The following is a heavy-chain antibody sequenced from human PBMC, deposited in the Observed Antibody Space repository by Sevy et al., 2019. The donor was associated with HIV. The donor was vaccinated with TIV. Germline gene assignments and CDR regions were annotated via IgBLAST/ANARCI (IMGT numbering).Heavy chain of an antibody. CDR2: ISAYNGNT. Sequence: ASVKVSCKASGYTFTSYGISWVRQAPGQGLEWMGWISAYNGNTNYAQKLQGRVTMTTDTSTSTAYMELRSLRSDDTAVYYCARDRDDFGSAGLNYWGQGTLVTVSS. CDR3: ARDRDDFGSAGLNY. V-gene: IGHV1-18*01. J-gene: IGHJ4*02. CDR1: GYTFTSYG. D-gene: IGHD3-3*01.